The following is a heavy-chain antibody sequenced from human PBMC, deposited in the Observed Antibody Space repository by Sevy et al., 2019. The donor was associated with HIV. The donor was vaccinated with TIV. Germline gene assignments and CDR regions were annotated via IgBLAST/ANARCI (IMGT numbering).Heavy chain of an antibody. CDR2: IYYNGHI. CDR3: AGENAWGRGYS. D-gene: IGHD1-26*01. J-gene: IGHJ4*02. Sequence: SETLSLTCTVSGGSITSLYWNWIRQPPGKGLEWIANIYYNGHINYNPSLKSRVTLSLDTSKNQFSLRLGAVTAADTAMYYCAGENAWGRGYSWGQGTLVTVSS. CDR1: GGSITSLY. V-gene: IGHV4-59*08.